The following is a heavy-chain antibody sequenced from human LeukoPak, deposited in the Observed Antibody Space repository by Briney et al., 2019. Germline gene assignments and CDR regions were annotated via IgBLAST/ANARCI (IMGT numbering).Heavy chain of an antibody. CDR2: INHSGST. J-gene: IGHJ5*02. D-gene: IGHD3-22*01. Sequence: SETLSLTCAVYGGSFSGYNWSWIRQPPGKGLEWIGEINHSGSTNYNPSLKSRVTISVDTSKNQFSLKLSSVTAADTAVYYCARAPTRGYYDSSGYYYGVWFDPWGQGTLVTVSS. CDR3: ARAPTRGYYDSSGYYYGVWFDP. V-gene: IGHV4-34*01. CDR1: GGSFSGYN.